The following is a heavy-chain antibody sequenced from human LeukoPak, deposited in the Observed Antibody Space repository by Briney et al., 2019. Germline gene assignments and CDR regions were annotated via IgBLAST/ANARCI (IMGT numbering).Heavy chain of an antibody. Sequence: GGSLRLSCAASGFTFSNSWMHWVCQAPEKGLGWVADIKCDGSEKCYVDSVKGRLTISSDNAKNSLYLQVNSLRAEDMTVYYCVRGVGSSTSCYVRAFDIWGQGTMVTVSS. D-gene: IGHD2-2*01. V-gene: IGHV3-52*01. CDR1: GFTFSNSW. J-gene: IGHJ3*02. CDR2: IKCDGSEK. CDR3: VRGVGSSTSCYVRAFDI.